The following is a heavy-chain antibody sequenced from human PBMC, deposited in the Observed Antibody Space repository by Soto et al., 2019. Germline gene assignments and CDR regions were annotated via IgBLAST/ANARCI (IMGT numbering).Heavy chain of an antibody. Sequence: SETLSLTCAVSGYSISSGYYWGWIRQPPGKGLEWIGSIYHSGSTYYNPSLKSRVTISVDTSKNQFSLKLSSVTAADTAVYYCARGGRFYSSSWYGWFDPWGQGTLATVSS. V-gene: IGHV4-38-2*01. CDR3: ARGGRFYSSSWYGWFDP. CDR1: GYSISSGYY. J-gene: IGHJ5*02. D-gene: IGHD6-13*01. CDR2: IYHSGST.